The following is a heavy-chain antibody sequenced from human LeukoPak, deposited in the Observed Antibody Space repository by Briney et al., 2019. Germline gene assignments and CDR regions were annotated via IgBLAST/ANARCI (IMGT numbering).Heavy chain of an antibody. Sequence: SVTVSCKASGGTFGSYAISWVRQAPGQGLEWMGRIIPILGIANYAQKFQGRVTITADKSTSTAYMGLSSLRSEDTAVYYCARSSMIVVVSYFDYWGQGTLVTVSS. CDR1: GGTFGSYA. CDR3: ARSSMIVVVSYFDY. CDR2: IIPILGIA. V-gene: IGHV1-69*04. D-gene: IGHD3-22*01. J-gene: IGHJ4*02.